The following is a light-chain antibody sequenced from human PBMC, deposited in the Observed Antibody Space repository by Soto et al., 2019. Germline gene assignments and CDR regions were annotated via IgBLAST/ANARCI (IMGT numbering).Light chain of an antibody. Sequence: EIVLTQSPATLSLSPGERATLSCRASQSVSNYLAWYQQKPGQAPRLLIYDASNRATGIPARFSGSGSGTAFTLTISSLEPEDFAVYYCQQRSNWPPEVTFGGGTKLEIK. CDR1: QSVSNY. J-gene: IGKJ4*01. CDR2: DAS. V-gene: IGKV3-11*01. CDR3: QQRSNWPPEVT.